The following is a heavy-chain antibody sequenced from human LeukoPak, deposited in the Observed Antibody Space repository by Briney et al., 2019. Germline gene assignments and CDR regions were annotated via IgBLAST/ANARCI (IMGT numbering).Heavy chain of an antibody. CDR1: GGSISSSNW. J-gene: IGHJ4*02. CDR3: ARDYDSSGYFFDY. CDR2: IYHSGST. D-gene: IGHD3-22*01. Sequence: NSSETLSLTCAVSGGSISSSNWWSWVRQPPGKGLEWIGEIYHSGSTYYDPSLKSRVTISVDTSKNQFSLKLSSVTAADTAVYYCARDYDSSGYFFDYWGQGTLVTVSS. V-gene: IGHV4-4*02.